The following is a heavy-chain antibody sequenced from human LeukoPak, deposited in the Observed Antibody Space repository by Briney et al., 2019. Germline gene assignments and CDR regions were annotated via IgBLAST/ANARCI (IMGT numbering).Heavy chain of an antibody. J-gene: IGHJ5*02. Sequence: GSSVKVSCKASGGTFSSYAISWVRQAPGQGLEWMGGIIPIFGTANYAQKFRGRVAITTDESTSTAYMELSSLRSEDTAVYYCATIYYYDSSSPFDPWGQGTLVTVSS. CDR3: ATIYYYDSSSPFDP. D-gene: IGHD3-22*01. CDR1: GGTFSSYA. CDR2: IIPIFGTA. V-gene: IGHV1-69*05.